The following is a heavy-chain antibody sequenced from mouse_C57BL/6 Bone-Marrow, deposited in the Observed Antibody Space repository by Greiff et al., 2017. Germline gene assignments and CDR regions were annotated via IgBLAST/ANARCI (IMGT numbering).Heavy chain of an antibody. CDR3: ARRPF. CDR2: IDPSDSYT. J-gene: IGHJ3*01. V-gene: IGHV1-50*01. Sequence: QVHVKQPGAELVKPGASVKLSCKASGYTFTSYWMQWVKQRPGQGLEWIGEIDPSDSYTNYNQKFKGKATLTVDTSSSTAYMQLSSLTSEDSAVYYCARRPFWGQGTLVTVSA. CDR1: GYTFTSYW.